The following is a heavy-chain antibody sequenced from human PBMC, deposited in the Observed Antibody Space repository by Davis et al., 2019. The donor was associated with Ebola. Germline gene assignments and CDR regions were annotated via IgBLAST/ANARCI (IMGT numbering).Heavy chain of an antibody. CDR1: GFTFSSYA. CDR3: ARVAHYYGSGSYYRIRVSYGMDV. J-gene: IGHJ6*04. D-gene: IGHD3-10*01. V-gene: IGHV3-7*01. CDR2: IKQDGSEK. Sequence: PGGSLRLSCAASGFTFSSYAMSWVRQAPGKGLEWVANIKQDGSEKYYVDSVKGRFTISRDNAKNSLYLQMNSLRAEDTAVYYCARVAHYYGSGSYYRIRVSYGMDVWGKGTTVTVSS.